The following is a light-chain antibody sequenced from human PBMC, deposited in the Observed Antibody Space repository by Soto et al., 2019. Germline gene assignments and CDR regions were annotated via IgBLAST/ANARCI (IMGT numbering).Light chain of an antibody. CDR3: QQSYSTPRT. CDR2: AAS. CDR1: QSINSY. J-gene: IGKJ1*01. Sequence: DIQMTQSPSSLSASVGDRVTITCRASQSINSYLNWYQQKPGKAPKLLIYAASSFHSGVPSRFSGSASWTDFTLTISSLQPDYFATYYCQQSYSTPRTFGQGTKVEIK. V-gene: IGKV1-39*01.